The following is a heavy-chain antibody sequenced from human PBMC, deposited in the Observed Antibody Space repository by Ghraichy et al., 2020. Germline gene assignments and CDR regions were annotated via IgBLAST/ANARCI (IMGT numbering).Heavy chain of an antibody. CDR3: ARDEGYGSGSYRFDY. D-gene: IGHD3-10*01. V-gene: IGHV4-61*01. J-gene: IGHJ4*02. CDR1: GGSVSSSIYY. CDR2: IYHSGST. Sequence: SETLSLTCTVSGGSVSSSIYYWSWIRQPPGKGLEWIGYIYHSGSTNYNPSLKSRVTISVDTSKNQFSLKLNSVTAADTAVYYCARDEGYGSGSYRFDYWGQGTLVTVSS.